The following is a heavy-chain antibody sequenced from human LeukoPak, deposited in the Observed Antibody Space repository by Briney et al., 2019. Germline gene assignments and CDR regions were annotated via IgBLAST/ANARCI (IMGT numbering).Heavy chain of an antibody. CDR1: GFTFDTDW. CDR3: TTGGPRRH. CDR2: IRTKTDGGTT. J-gene: IGHJ4*02. V-gene: IGHV3-15*01. D-gene: IGHD3-16*01. Sequence: GGCLRLSCAASGFTFDTDWMNWFRQAPGKGLEWVGLIRTKTDGGTTDNAAPVKGRFAISRDDSRSMLFLQMNSLKTEDTGVYYCTTGGPRRHWGQGTLVTVSS.